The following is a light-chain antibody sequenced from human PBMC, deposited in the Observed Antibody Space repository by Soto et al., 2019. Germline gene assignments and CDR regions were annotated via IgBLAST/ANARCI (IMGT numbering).Light chain of an antibody. CDR3: QQRISWPIT. Sequence: EIVMTQSPATLSLSPGERATLSCRASQSVNSNLAWYQQKAGQAPRLLIYGTSTRATGIPARFSGSGSGTDFTLTIGSLEPEDFAVYFCQQRISWPITFGQGTRLENK. V-gene: IGKV3-15*01. CDR2: GTS. J-gene: IGKJ5*01. CDR1: QSVNSN.